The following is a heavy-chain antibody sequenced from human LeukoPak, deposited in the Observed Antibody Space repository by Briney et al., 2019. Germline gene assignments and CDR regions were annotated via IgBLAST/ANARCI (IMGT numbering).Heavy chain of an antibody. Sequence: GASVKVSCKASGYTFTGYYMHWVRQAPGQGLEWMGWINPNSGGTNYAQKFQGRVTITRNTSISTAYMELSSLRSEDTAVYYCARGEYCGGDCYSLDYWGQGTLVTVSS. CDR2: INPNSGGT. CDR3: ARGEYCGGDCYSLDY. J-gene: IGHJ4*02. V-gene: IGHV1-2*02. CDR1: GYTFTGYY. D-gene: IGHD2-21*02.